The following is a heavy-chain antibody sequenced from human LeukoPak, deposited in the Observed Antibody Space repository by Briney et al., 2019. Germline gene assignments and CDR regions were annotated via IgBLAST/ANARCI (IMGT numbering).Heavy chain of an antibody. V-gene: IGHV3-23*01. J-gene: IGHJ4*02. Sequence: GGSLRLSCAASGLTFSNHAMGWVRQAPGKGLEWISEISGSGGSTYYADSVKGRFTISRDNSKNTLYLQMNSLRAEDTAVYYCAKSPECYGSGSHFDYWGQGTLVTVSS. CDR1: GLTFSNHA. CDR3: AKSPECYGSGSHFDY. CDR2: ISGSGGST. D-gene: IGHD3-10*01.